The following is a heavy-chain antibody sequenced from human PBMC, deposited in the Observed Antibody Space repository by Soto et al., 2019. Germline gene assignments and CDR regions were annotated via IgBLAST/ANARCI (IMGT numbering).Heavy chain of an antibody. CDR3: ARMYSSGSGWFHP. Sequence: SETLSLTCFVSGYSITAGGYYWSWIRHHPGKGLEWIGSFYSSGSIIYNPSLRSRVSISGDTSSNQFSMSLTSVTSADTARYYCARMYSSGSGWFHPWGQGTLVTVSS. CDR1: GYSITAGGYY. D-gene: IGHD6-19*01. CDR2: FYSSGSI. V-gene: IGHV4-31*03. J-gene: IGHJ5*02.